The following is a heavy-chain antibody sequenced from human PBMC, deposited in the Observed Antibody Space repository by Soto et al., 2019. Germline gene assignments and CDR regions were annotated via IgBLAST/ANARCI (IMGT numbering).Heavy chain of an antibody. J-gene: IGHJ6*02. CDR2: IYYNGST. Sequence: QVQLQESGPGLVKPSETLSLTCTVSGASISTYYWSWIRQPPGKGLEWIGYIYYNGSTNYNPSLKSRVTISGDTWKNQFSLKLSSVTAADTAMYYCARHIPIFGLDVWDQGTTLTVSS. CDR3: ARHIPIFGLDV. D-gene: IGHD7-27*01. CDR1: GASISTYY. V-gene: IGHV4-59*08.